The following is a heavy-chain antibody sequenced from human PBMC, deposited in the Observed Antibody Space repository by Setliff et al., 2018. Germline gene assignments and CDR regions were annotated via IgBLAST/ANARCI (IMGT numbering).Heavy chain of an antibody. D-gene: IGHD4-17*01. CDR2: INHSGST. CDR1: DGSFSDYY. Sequence: PSETLSLTCAVYDGSFSDYYWSWIRQSPERGLEWIGEINHSGSTNYSPSLKSRVTISIDTSKNQFSLRLRSLTAADTAVYYCARETTMTYYFYYMDVWGKGTTVTVSS. J-gene: IGHJ6*03. V-gene: IGHV4-34*01. CDR3: ARETTMTYYFYYMDV.